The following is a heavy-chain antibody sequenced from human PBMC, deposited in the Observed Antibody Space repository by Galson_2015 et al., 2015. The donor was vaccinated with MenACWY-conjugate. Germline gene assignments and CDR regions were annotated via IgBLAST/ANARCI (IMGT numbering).Heavy chain of an antibody. Sequence: SLRLSCAASGFTFSSYAMSWVRQAPGKGLEWVSTISGSGGSTYYADSVKGRFTISRDNSKNTLYLQMNSLRAEDTAVYYCAKDGRVGTLVRGLTTPPHGGQGTLVTVSS. CDR3: AKDGRVGTLVRGLTTPPH. J-gene: IGHJ4*02. V-gene: IGHV3-23*01. CDR1: GFTFSSYA. CDR2: ISGSGGST. D-gene: IGHD3-10*01.